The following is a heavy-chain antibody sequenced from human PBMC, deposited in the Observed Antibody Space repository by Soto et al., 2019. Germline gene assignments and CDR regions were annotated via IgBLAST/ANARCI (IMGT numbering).Heavy chain of an antibody. CDR2: TYYRSKWYN. Sequence: PSQTLSLTCAMSGDSVSTDSAAWNWIRECPSRGLEWMGRTYYRSKWYNDYAVSVKNRITINPDTSKNQFSLQLNSVTPEDTAVYYCARDPSAAADYWGQGTLVTVSS. CDR3: ARDPSAAADY. V-gene: IGHV6-1*01. J-gene: IGHJ4*02. D-gene: IGHD2-2*01. CDR1: GDSVSTDSAA.